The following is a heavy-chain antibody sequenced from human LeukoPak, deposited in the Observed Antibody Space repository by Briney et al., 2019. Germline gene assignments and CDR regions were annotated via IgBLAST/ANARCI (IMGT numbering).Heavy chain of an antibody. V-gene: IGHV4-34*01. D-gene: IGHD3-16*01. CDR2: INHSGST. CDR3: ARGGVGDLVRLLEN. Sequence: SETLSLTCAVYGGSFSGYYWNWIRQSPGKGLEWIGEINHSGSTNYNPSLKSRVTISVDTSKNQFSLKVSSVTAADTAVYYCARGGVGDLVRLLENWGQGTLVTVSS. J-gene: IGHJ4*02. CDR1: GGSFSGYY.